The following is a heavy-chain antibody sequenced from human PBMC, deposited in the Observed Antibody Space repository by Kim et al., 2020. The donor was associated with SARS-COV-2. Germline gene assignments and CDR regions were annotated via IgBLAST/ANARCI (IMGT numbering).Heavy chain of an antibody. J-gene: IGHJ3*02. V-gene: IGHV3-30-3*01. CDR2: ISYDGSNK. CDR1: GFTFSSYA. CDR3: ARAFSGSYFNAFDI. Sequence: GGSLRLSCAASGFTFSSYAMHWVRQAPGKGLEWVAVISYDGSNKYYADSVKGRFTISRDNSKNTLYLQMNSLRAEDTAVYYFARAFSGSYFNAFDILGQG. D-gene: IGHD1-26*01.